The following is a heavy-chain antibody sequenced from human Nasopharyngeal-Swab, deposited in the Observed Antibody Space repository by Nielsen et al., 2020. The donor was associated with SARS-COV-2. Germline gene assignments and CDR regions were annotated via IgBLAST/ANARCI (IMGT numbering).Heavy chain of an antibody. Sequence: GGSLRLSCAASGFTFSSYAMSWVRQAPGKGLEWVSAISGSGGSTYYADSVKGRFTISRDNSKNTLYLQMNSLRAEDTAVYYCARGFADYGDYVEGGMDVWGQGTTVTVSS. CDR1: GFTFSSYA. V-gene: IGHV3-23*01. D-gene: IGHD4-17*01. J-gene: IGHJ6*02. CDR2: ISGSGGST. CDR3: ARGFADYGDYVEGGMDV.